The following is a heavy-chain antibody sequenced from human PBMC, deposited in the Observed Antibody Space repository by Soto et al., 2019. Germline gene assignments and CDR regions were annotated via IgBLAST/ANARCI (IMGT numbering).Heavy chain of an antibody. J-gene: IGHJ4*02. CDR1: GFPFSSYT. CDR3: ARVYCRGGSCYSGDLFDS. D-gene: IGHD2-15*01. V-gene: IGHV3-21*01. Sequence: GGSLRLSCAASGFPFSSYTMNWVRQAPGKGLEWVSSISSSSTYIYYADPVKGRFTISRDNAKSSLYLQMSSLRADDTAVYYCARVYCRGGSCYSGDLFDSWGQGTLVTVSS. CDR2: ISSSSTYI.